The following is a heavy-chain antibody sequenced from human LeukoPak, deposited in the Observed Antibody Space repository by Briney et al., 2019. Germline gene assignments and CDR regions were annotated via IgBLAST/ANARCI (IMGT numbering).Heavy chain of an antibody. V-gene: IGHV4-4*09. CDR2: IHSNGYT. CDR1: GGSISGYY. D-gene: IGHD1-26*01. CDR3: AQRQGPMSGTYDFFDP. J-gene: IGHJ5*02. Sequence: SETLSLTCTVSGGSISGYYWTWIRQPPGQGLEWIAYIHSNGYTNYNPSLRSRVTISVDPSKNQFSLTVTPVTAADTAIYYCAQRQGPMSGTYDFFDPWGQGALVTVSS.